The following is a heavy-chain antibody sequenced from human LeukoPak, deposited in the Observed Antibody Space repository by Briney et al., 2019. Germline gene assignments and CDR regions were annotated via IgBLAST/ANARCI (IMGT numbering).Heavy chain of an antibody. CDR1: GGSIRGSY. CDR2: IYYSGST. CDR3: ARAVRFYYDSSGYHPTRFDP. Sequence: SETLSPTCTVSGGSIRGSYWSWIRQPPWKGLEWIGYIYYSGSTYYNPSLKSRVTISVDTSKNQFSLKLSSVTAADTAVYYCARAVRFYYDSSGYHPTRFDPWGQGTLVTVSS. D-gene: IGHD3-22*01. V-gene: IGHV4-59*01. J-gene: IGHJ5*02.